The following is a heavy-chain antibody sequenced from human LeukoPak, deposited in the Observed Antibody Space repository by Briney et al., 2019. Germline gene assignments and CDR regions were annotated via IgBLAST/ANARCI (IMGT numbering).Heavy chain of an antibody. Sequence: GGSLRLSCAASGFTFSDYSMNWVRQAPGKGLEWISCIGIDSGNTNYADSVKGRFTISGDKAKNSLYLQMNSLRVEDTAVYYCARDYKYAFDNWGQGTLVTVSS. J-gene: IGHJ4*02. D-gene: IGHD5-24*01. V-gene: IGHV3-48*01. CDR1: GFTFSDYS. CDR2: IGIDSGNT. CDR3: ARDYKYAFDN.